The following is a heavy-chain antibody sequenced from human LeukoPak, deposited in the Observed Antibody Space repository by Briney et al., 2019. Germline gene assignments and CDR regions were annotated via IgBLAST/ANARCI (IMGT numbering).Heavy chain of an antibody. D-gene: IGHD6-19*01. J-gene: IGHJ3*02. V-gene: IGHV3-15*01. CDR3: TTEVLPRRSSGWYHFDGDAFDI. CDR2: IKSKTDGGTT. CDR1: GFTFSNAR. Sequence: GGSLRLSCAASGFTFSNARMSWVRQAPGKGLEWVGRIKSKTDGGTTDYAAPVKGRFTISRDDSKNTLYLQVNSLKTEDTAVYYCTTEVLPRRSSGWYHFDGDAFDIWGQGTMVTVSS.